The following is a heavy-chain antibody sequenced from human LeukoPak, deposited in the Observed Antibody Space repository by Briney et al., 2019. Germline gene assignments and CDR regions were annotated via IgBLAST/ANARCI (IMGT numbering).Heavy chain of an antibody. CDR3: AVKYYYGSGSSYGRLDY. V-gene: IGHV4-4*02. J-gene: IGHJ4*02. CDR1: GGSISSSNW. CDR2: IYHSGNT. Sequence: PSETLSLTCAVSGGSISSSNWWSWVRQPPGKGLEWIGEIYHSGNTNYNPSLKSRVTISVDKSKNQFSLKLSSVTAADSAVYYCAVKYYYGSGSSYGRLDYWGQGTLVTVSS. D-gene: IGHD3-10*01.